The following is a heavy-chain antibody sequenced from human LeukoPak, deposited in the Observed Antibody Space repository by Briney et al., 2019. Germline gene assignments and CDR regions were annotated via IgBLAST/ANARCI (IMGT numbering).Heavy chain of an antibody. CDR1: GYTFTGYY. V-gene: IGHV1-2*02. D-gene: IGHD2/OR15-2a*01. J-gene: IGHJ4*02. CDR3: ARGVIRQLHYLDY. CDR2: INPNSGGT. Sequence: ASVKVSCKASGYTFTGYYMHWVRQAPGQGLEWMGWINPNSGGTNYAQKFQGRVTMTRDTSISTAYMELSRLRSEDTAVYYCARGVIRQLHYLDYWGQGTLVTVSS.